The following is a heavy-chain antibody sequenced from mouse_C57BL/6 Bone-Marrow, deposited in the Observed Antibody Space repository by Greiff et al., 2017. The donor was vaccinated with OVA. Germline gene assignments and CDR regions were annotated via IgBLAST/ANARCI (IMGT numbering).Heavy chain of an antibody. CDR1: GYTFTDHT. D-gene: IGHD1-1*01. CDR2: ISPSDGRH. Sequence: QVQLQQSDAELVKPGDSVKISCKVSGYTFTDHTIHFMKQRPEQGLAWIGYISPSDGRHKYNEKFTGKATLTADTSSSTAYLQLNSLTSEDSAVYFCARMGYGSSYDYWGQGTTLTVSS. J-gene: IGHJ2*01. CDR3: ARMGYGSSYDY. V-gene: IGHV1-78*01.